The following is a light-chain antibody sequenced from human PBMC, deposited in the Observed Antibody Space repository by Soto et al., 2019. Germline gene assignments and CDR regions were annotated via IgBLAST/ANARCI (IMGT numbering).Light chain of an antibody. CDR1: SSNIGAGYD. J-gene: IGLJ2*01. V-gene: IGLV1-40*01. Sequence: QLVLTQPPSVSGAPGQRVTISCTGSSSNIGAGYDVHWYQQLPGTAPKLLIDVNSNRPSGVPDRFSGSKSGTSASLAITGLQAEDEADYYCQSYDSSLSAVVFGGGTKLTVL. CDR2: VNS. CDR3: QSYDSSLSAVV.